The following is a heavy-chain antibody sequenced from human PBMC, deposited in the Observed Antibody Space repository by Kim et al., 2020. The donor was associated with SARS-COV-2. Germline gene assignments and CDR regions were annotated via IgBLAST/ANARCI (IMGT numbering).Heavy chain of an antibody. D-gene: IGHD3-16*02. CDR1: GFTFSNAW. J-gene: IGHJ6*02. Sequence: GGSLRLSCAASGFTFSNAWMSWVRQAPGKGLEWVGRIKSKTDGGTTDYAAPVKGRFTISRDDSKNTLYLQMNSLKTEDTAVYYCTTGLLISDYVWGSYRSTRARGMDVWGQGTTVTVSS. V-gene: IGHV3-15*01. CDR3: TTGLLISDYVWGSYRSTRARGMDV. CDR2: IKSKTDGGTT.